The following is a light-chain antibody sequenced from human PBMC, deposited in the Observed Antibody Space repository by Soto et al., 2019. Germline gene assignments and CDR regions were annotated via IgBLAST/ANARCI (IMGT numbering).Light chain of an antibody. Sequence: EIVMTQSPATLSVSPGERVTLSCRASESISRNLAWYQQKPGQAPRLLIYGASSRDTGVPSRFSGGWSATLCAPTISSLQSEESAVYFCQQYMNWPPLTFGPGTKVDV. CDR3: QQYMNWPPLT. CDR2: GAS. J-gene: IGKJ3*01. V-gene: IGKV3-15*01. CDR1: ESISRN.